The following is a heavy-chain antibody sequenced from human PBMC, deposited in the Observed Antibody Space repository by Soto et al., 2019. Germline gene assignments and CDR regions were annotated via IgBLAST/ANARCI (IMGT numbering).Heavy chain of an antibody. V-gene: IGHV3-15*07. J-gene: IGHJ4*01. Sequence: RGSLRLSCAASGFTFSNAWINWVRQAPGKGLEWVGRVKSKNDGGTTDFAAPVKGRFAISRDDSKNMVYLEMNSLQTEDTAIYYCTTDSYITSIIVRFDYWGHGTLVTVSS. D-gene: IGHD3-22*01. CDR3: TTDSYITSIIVRFDY. CDR1: GFTFSNAW. CDR2: VKSKNDGGTT.